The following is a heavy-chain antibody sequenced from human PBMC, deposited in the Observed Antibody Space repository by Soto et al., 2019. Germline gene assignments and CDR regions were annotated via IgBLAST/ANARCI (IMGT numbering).Heavy chain of an antibody. D-gene: IGHD6-13*01. Sequence: PSETLSLTCTVSGGSISNYYWSWIWQPPGKGLEWIGYIHYGGSTNYNPSLKSRVTISVDTPKNQFSLKLSSVTAADTAVYYCARHQSHSSSYVDPWGQGTLVTVSS. CDR1: GGSISNYY. V-gene: IGHV4-59*08. CDR2: IHYGGST. CDR3: ARHQSHSSSYVDP. J-gene: IGHJ5*02.